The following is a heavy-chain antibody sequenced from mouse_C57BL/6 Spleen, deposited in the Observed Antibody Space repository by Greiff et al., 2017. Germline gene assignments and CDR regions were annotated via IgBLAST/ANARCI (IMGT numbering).Heavy chain of an antibody. V-gene: IGHV1-26*01. CDR2: INPNNGGT. J-gene: IGHJ3*01. Sequence: EVQLQQSGPELVKPGASVKISCKASGYTFTDYYMNWVKQSHGKSLEWIGDINPNNGGTSYNQKFKGKATLTVDKSSSTAYMELRSLTSEDSAVYYCARFGGVTTLWFAYWGQGTLVTVSA. D-gene: IGHD2-1*01. CDR1: GYTFTDYY. CDR3: ARFGGVTTLWFAY.